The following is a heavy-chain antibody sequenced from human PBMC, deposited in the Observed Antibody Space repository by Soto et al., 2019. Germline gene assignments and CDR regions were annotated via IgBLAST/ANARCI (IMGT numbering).Heavy chain of an antibody. CDR1: GYTFTGYY. V-gene: IGHV1-2*02. CDR2: INPNSGDT. Sequence: ASVKVSCKASGYTFTGYYVHWVRQAPGQGLEWMGWINPNSGDTYLAQRFQGRVTMNRDTSIGTAYMELRGLTSDDTAEYYCAKGGAIVAAGTRVYLYYALDVWGQGTTVPVSS. J-gene: IGHJ6*02. CDR3: AKGGAIVAAGTRVYLYYALDV. D-gene: IGHD1-26*01.